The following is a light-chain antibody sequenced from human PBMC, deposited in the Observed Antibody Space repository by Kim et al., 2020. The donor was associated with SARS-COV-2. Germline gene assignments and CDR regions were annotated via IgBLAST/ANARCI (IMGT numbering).Light chain of an antibody. CDR1: SSNIGAGYD. J-gene: IGLJ2*01. CDR3: QSYDSSLSAYVV. CDR2: GNS. V-gene: IGLV1-40*01. Sequence: VPNSCNRSSSNIGAGYDVHWYQQLPGTAPKLLIYGNSNRPSGVPDRFSGSKSGTSASLAITGLQAEDEADYYCQSYDSSLSAYVVFGGGTQLTVL.